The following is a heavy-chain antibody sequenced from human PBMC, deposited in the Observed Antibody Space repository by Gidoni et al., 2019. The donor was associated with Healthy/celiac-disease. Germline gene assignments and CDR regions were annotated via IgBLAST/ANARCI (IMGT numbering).Heavy chain of an antibody. CDR1: GLHFSSYA. CDR3: AKALGMDPYYGMDV. CDR2: ISGSGGST. V-gene: IGHV3-23*01. J-gene: IGHJ6*02. D-gene: IGHD7-27*01. Sequence: EVQLLESGGGLVQPGGYLRLSCAASGLHFSSYARSWVRQAPGKGLEWVSAISGSGGSTYYADSVKGRVTISRDNSKNTLYLQMNSLRAEDTAVYYCAKALGMDPYYGMDVWGQGTTVTVSS.